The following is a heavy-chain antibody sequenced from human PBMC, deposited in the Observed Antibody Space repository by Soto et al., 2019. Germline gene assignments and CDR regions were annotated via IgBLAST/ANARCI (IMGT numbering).Heavy chain of an antibody. J-gene: IGHJ3*01. CDR1: GGTFKSYE. V-gene: IGHV1-69*14. CDR3: ATPPSPMLSTYGFVEAFNL. Sequence: QVQVVQSGAEVRKPGSSVKVSCKVSGGTFKSYEISWVRQAPGQGLGWVGGIIPMFRTPNYAQKFQGTVTITADKYTSTGYMEATSLTSEDTAIYHCATPPSPMLSTYGFVEAFNLWGQGTLVIVSS. CDR2: IIPMFRTP. D-gene: IGHD3-10*01.